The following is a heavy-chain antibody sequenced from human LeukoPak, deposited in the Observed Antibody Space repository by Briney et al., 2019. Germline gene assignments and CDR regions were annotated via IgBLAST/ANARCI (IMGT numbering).Heavy chain of an antibody. CDR3: ARRGRNSSGWQDYL. J-gene: IGHJ4*02. D-gene: IGHD6-25*01. V-gene: IGHV4-59*01. Sequence: SETLSLTCTVSGGSISSYYWSRIRQPPGKGLEWIANIYHTGSTNYNPSLSSRVTISIDTAKNQFSLKLTSVTAADTAVYYCARRGRNSSGWQDYLWGQGTLVTVSS. CDR2: IYHTGST. CDR1: GGSISSYY.